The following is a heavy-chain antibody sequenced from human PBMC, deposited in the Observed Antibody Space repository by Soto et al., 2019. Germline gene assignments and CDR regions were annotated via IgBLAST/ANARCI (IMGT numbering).Heavy chain of an antibody. V-gene: IGHV3-74*01. D-gene: IGHD2-15*01. CDR3: ARWFTYGSFDYFDY. Sequence: PGGSLRLSCSASGFTFSSDWMHWFRPDPGRGLVRVSRIDSGGRTTTYEDSVKGRFTIDRDNAKNTLYLQMNGLRAEDTALFYCARWFTYGSFDYFDYWGQGTQVTGPS. J-gene: IGHJ4*02. CDR2: IDSGGRTT. CDR1: GFTFSSDW.